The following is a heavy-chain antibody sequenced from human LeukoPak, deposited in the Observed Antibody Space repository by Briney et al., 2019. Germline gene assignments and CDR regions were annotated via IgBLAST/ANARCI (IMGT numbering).Heavy chain of an antibody. CDR3: ARAPLSGSYYDFDC. CDR2: INAGNGNT. J-gene: IGHJ4*02. CDR1: GYTFTSYA. Sequence: GASVKVSCKASGYTFTSYAMHWVRQAPGQRLEWMGWINAGNGNTKYSRKFQGRVTITRDTSASTAYMELSSLTSEDTAVYYCARAPLSGSYYDFDCWGQGTLVTVSS. D-gene: IGHD1-26*01. V-gene: IGHV1-3*01.